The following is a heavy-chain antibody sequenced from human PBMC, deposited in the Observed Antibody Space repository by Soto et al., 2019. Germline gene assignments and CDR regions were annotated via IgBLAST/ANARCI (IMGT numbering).Heavy chain of an antibody. CDR2: IYHSGST. CDR3: ARGHDQEFDY. Sequence: QLLASGSGLVKPSQTLSLTRAVSGGSISSGGYSWSWIRQPPGKGLEWTGYIYHSGSTYYNPTLKSRVTRSVDRDKNQFSLKVSSVTDADRAVHYCARGHDQEFDYWGQGTLVTVSS. J-gene: IGHJ4*02. V-gene: IGHV4-30-2*01. CDR1: GGSISSGGYS. D-gene: IGHD3-16*01.